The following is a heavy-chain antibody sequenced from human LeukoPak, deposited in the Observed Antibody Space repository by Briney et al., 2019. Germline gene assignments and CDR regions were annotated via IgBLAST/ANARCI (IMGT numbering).Heavy chain of an antibody. D-gene: IGHD2-2*02. V-gene: IGHV3-23*01. Sequence: GGSLRLSCAASGFTFSSYAMSWVRQAPGKGLEWVSAISGSGGSTYYADSVKGRFTISRDNSKNTLYLQMNSLRAEDTAVYYCARNRAHHCSSTSCYMGLTWFDPWGQGTLVTVSS. CDR3: ARNRAHHCSSTSCYMGLTWFDP. CDR2: ISGSGGST. CDR1: GFTFSSYA. J-gene: IGHJ5*02.